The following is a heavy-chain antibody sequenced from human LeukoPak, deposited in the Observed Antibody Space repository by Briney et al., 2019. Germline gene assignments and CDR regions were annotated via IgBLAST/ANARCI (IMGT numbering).Heavy chain of an antibody. CDR3: TRIRFEERWLPTD. CDR1: GFTFGDYG. V-gene: IGHV3-49*03. D-gene: IGHD5-24*01. CDR2: IRSKAYGGTT. J-gene: IGHJ4*02. Sequence: GGSLRLSCTASGFTFGDYGMSWFRQAAGKGLEWVGFIRSKAYGGTTEYAASVKGRFTISRDDSKSIAYLQMNSLKTEDTAMYYCTRIRFEERWLPTDWGQGTLVTVSS.